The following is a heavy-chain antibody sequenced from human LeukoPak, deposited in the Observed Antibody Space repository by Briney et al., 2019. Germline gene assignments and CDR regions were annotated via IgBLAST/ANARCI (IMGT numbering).Heavy chain of an antibody. CDR1: GCRLTDNW. D-gene: IGHD6-13*01. J-gene: IGHJ4*02. V-gene: IGHV5-51*01. CDR3: VRFGLTSSLDY. CDR2: IYPGDSDT. Sequence: GESLKISWKISGCRLTDNWIGWVRQVPGKGLEWMGLIYPGDSDTRYSPSFQDQVTFSVDMSISTAYLQLSGLRASDPAIYYCVRFGLTSSLDYWGQGTLVTVSS.